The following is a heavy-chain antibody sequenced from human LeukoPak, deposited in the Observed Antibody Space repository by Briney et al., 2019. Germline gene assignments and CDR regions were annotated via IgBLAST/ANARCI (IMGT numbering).Heavy chain of an antibody. CDR3: ARESSIRSRYSGRTNWFDP. CDR1: GFTFSDYY. J-gene: IGHJ5*02. D-gene: IGHD1-26*01. V-gene: IGHV3-11*01. Sequence: GGSLRLSCAASGFTFSDYYMGWIRQAPGKGLEWVSYISNSGSTTYYADSVKGRFTISRDNSKNTLYLQMNSLRAEDTAVYYCARESSIRSRYSGRTNWFDPWGQGTLVTVSS. CDR2: ISNSGSTT.